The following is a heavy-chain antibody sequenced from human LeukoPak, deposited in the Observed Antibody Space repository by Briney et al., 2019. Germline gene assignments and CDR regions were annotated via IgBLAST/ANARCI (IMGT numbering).Heavy chain of an antibody. V-gene: IGHV1-18*01. D-gene: IGHD6-13*01. CDR2: ISAYNGNT. J-gene: IGHJ4*02. CDR1: GYTFTNYG. Sequence: GASVKVSCKASGYTFTNYGISWVRQAPGQGLEWMGWISAYNGNTNYAQKLQGRVTMTTDTSTSTAYMELRSLRSDGTAVYYCARDRDPSSIAAADGYYFDYWGQGTLVTVSS. CDR3: ARDRDPSSIAAADGYYFDY.